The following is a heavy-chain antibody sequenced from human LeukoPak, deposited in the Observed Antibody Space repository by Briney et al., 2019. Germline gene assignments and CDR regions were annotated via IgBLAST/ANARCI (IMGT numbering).Heavy chain of an antibody. V-gene: IGHV4-39*01. J-gene: IGHJ4*02. CDR2: IYYSGST. CDR3: VGDTAMVGLGY. CDR1: GGSITSSNYF. Sequence: SETLSLTCTVSGGSITSSNYFWGWIRQPPGKGLEWIGSIYYSGSTYYNPSLKSRVTISVDTSKNQFSLKLSSVTAADTAVYYCVGDTAMVGLGYWGQGTLVTVSS. D-gene: IGHD5-18*01.